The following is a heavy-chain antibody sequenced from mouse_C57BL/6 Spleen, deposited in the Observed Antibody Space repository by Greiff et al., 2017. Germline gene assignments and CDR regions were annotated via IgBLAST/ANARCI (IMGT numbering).Heavy chain of an antibody. J-gene: IGHJ1*03. CDR1: GFTFTDYY. CDR3: ARPPDYYGSSYGYFDV. Sequence: EVQGVESGGGLVQPGGSLSLSCAASGFTFTDYYMSWVRQPPGKALEWLGFIRNKANGYTTEYSASVKGRFTISRDNSQSILYLQMNALRAEDSATYYCARPPDYYGSSYGYFDVWGTGTTVTVSS. D-gene: IGHD1-1*01. CDR2: IRNKANGYTT. V-gene: IGHV7-3*01.